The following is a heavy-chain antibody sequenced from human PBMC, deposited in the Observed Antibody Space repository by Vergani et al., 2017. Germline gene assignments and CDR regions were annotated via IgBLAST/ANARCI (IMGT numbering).Heavy chain of an antibody. V-gene: IGHV4-30-4*01. Sequence: QVRLQESGPGLVKPAQTLSLTCIVSGDSINSNDYYLSWIRQPPGKGLESLGYISYSGTTYYSPSLKSRVTISLDTSKKQFFLKLNSVTAADTAVYFCARLGYSDTSGFYSAFQIWGQGTMVTVSS. J-gene: IGHJ3*02. D-gene: IGHD3-22*01. CDR3: ARLGYSDTSGFYSAFQI. CDR2: ISYSGTT. CDR1: GDSINSNDYY.